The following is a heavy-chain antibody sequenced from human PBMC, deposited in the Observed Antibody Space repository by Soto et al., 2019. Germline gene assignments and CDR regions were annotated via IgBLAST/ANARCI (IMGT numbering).Heavy chain of an antibody. CDR1: GGSISSGGYF. J-gene: IGHJ6*02. D-gene: IGHD2-15*01. CDR3: ARDCSGGSCNAYGMDV. CDR2: ISYSGTT. V-gene: IGHV4-31*03. Sequence: SETLSLTCTVSGGSISSGGYFWSWIRQHPGKGLEWVGYISYSGTTYYNPSLKSRVTISLDTSKNQFSLKLSSVTAADTAVYYCARDCSGGSCNAYGMDVWGQGTTVTVSS.